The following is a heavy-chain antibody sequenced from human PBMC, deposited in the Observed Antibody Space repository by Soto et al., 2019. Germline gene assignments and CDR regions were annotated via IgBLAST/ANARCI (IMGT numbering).Heavy chain of an antibody. CDR2: IYSFGST. V-gene: IGHV4-59*08. CDR3: ARHRSTVNILDL. CDR1: GGSISPYY. J-gene: IGHJ5*02. D-gene: IGHD2-2*01. Sequence: QVQLQESGPGLLKPSETLSLTCSVSGGSISPYYWSWIRQPPGKGLEWIGFIYSFGSTNYNASLQSRVSMSVETSKNQVSLKLTSVTAADTAVYYCARHRSTVNILDLWGQGTLVTVSS.